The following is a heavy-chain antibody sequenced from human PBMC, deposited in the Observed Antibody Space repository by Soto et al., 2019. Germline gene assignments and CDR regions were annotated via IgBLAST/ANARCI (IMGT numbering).Heavy chain of an antibody. CDR2: ISAYNGNT. CDR1: GYTFTSYG. V-gene: IGHV1-18*01. CDR3: ARGIAAAGPRFRDWFDP. D-gene: IGHD6-13*01. Sequence: GASVKVSCKASGYTFTSYGISWVRLAPGQGLEWMGWISAYNGNTNYAQKLQGRVTMTTDTSTSTAYMELRSLRSDDTAVYYCARGIAAAGPRFRDWFDPWGQGTLVTVSS. J-gene: IGHJ5*02.